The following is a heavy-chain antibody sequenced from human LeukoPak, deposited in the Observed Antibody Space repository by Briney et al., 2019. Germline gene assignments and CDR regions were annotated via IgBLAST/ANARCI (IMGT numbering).Heavy chain of an antibody. Sequence: PSETLSLTSTVSGGSISSGSYYWGWIRQPPGKGLEWIGNIYYSGSTYYNPSLKSRVTISVDTSENQFSLKLSSVTAADTAVYYCARQVVVVPAAKGLYYDFWSGLPVYWFDPWGQGTLVTVSS. J-gene: IGHJ5*02. D-gene: IGHD2-2*01. CDR1: GGSISSGSYY. CDR2: IYYSGST. CDR3: ARQVVVVPAAKGLYYDFWSGLPVYWFDP. V-gene: IGHV4-39*01.